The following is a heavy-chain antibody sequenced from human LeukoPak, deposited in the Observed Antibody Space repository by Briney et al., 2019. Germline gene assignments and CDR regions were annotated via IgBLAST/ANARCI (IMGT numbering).Heavy chain of an antibody. V-gene: IGHV1-18*01. Sequence: ASVKVSCKASGYTFTSYGISWVRQAPGQGLEWMGWISAYNGNTNYAQKLQGRVTMTTDTSTSTAYMELRSLRSDATAVYYCARVISVARYYDTRGSSWFDPWGQGTLVTVSS. CDR1: GYTFTSYG. D-gene: IGHD3-22*01. CDR3: ARVISVARYYDTRGSSWFDP. J-gene: IGHJ5*02. CDR2: ISAYNGNT.